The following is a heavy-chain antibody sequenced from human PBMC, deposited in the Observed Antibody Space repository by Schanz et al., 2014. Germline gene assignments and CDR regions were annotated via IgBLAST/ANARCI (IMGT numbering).Heavy chain of an antibody. D-gene: IGHD2-2*01. CDR2: INPIDGST. CDR3: ARGSCTASGCYDAFDL. CDR1: GFTLTSHF. Sequence: QVQLVQSGSELKKPGASVNISCKASGFTLTSHFMHWLRQAPGQGLEWMGLINPIDGSTTYVWGFHSRLTMTRDTSTTTVYMDLSTLRSEDTAVYYCARGSCTASGCYDAFDLWGQGTLVTVSS. V-gene: IGHV1-46*01. J-gene: IGHJ3*01.